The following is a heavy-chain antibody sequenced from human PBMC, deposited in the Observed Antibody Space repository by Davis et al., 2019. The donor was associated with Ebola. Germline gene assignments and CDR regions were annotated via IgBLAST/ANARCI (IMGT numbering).Heavy chain of an antibody. CDR3: AREQWLVRGESFDI. CDR1: GFTISDYY. CDR2: ISSSGFNM. Sequence: GESLKISCAASGFTISDYYMSWIRQAPGKGLEWVSYISSSGFNMYYADSVKGRFTISRDNTKNSVYLQMNSLRAEDTAVYYCAREQWLVRGESFDIWGQGTMVTVSS. V-gene: IGHV3-11*04. D-gene: IGHD6-19*01. J-gene: IGHJ3*02.